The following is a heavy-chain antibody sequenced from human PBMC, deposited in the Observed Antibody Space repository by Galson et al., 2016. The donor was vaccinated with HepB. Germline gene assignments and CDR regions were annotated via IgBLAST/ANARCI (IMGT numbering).Heavy chain of an antibody. D-gene: IGHD1-1*01. CDR1: GGSISTTGYY. CDR2: IYHSGST. Sequence: TLSLTCTVSGGSISTTGYYWSWIRQHPGKGLEWIGYIYHSGSTFYNPTLKSRLTMSVDTSKNQFSLKLSRVTAADTAVYYCAKRTTGGPFDIWGQGTMGSGSS. CDR3: AKRTTGGPFDI. J-gene: IGHJ3*02. V-gene: IGHV4-31*03.